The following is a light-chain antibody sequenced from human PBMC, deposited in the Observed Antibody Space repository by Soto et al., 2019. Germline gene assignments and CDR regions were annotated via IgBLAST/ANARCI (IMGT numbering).Light chain of an antibody. CDR3: AVWDNSLSGLV. J-gene: IGLJ3*02. Sequence: QSALTQPPSASGTPGQRVTISCSGSNSNIGVNSVFWFQQFPGTAPKLLIYENDGRPSGVPDRFSGSKSGTSASLAISGLRSEDEADYYCAVWDNSLSGLVFGGGTKVTVL. CDR1: NSNIGVNS. V-gene: IGLV1-47*01. CDR2: END.